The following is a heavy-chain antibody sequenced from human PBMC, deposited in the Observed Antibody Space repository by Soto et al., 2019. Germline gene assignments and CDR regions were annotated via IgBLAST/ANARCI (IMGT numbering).Heavy chain of an antibody. J-gene: IGHJ4*02. Sequence: EVQLVESGGGLVKPGGSLRLSCAASGFTFSSYSMNWVRQAPGKGLEWVSSISSSSSYIYYADSVKGRFTISRDNAKNSLYLQMNSLRAEDTAVYYCARDLRHIVVVTAIDYWGQGTLVTVSS. D-gene: IGHD2-21*02. CDR1: GFTFSSYS. CDR2: ISSSSSYI. V-gene: IGHV3-21*01. CDR3: ARDLRHIVVVTAIDY.